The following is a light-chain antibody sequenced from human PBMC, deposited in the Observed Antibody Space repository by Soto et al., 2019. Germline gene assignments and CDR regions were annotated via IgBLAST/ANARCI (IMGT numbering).Light chain of an antibody. CDR3: ASHTTANTWV. J-gene: IGLJ3*02. Sequence: QSALTQPASVSGSPGQSITISCTGTSSDVGSYNYVSWYQQHPGKAPKLIISEVNNRPSGVSNRFSGSKSGNTASLTISGLQAQDEADFYCASHTTANTWVFGGGTKLTVL. CDR1: SSDVGSYNY. V-gene: IGLV2-14*01. CDR2: EVN.